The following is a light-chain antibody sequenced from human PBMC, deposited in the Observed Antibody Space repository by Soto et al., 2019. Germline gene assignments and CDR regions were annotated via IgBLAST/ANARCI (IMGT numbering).Light chain of an antibody. J-gene: IGLJ1*01. CDR1: SSDVGGYNY. CDR2: EVT. CDR3: NSYTGSNTFV. Sequence: QSALTQPASVSGSPGQSITISCTGTSSDVGGYNYASWYQQHPGKAPKLMIFEVTNRPSGISNRFSGSRSGNTASLTISDLQAEDEAEYYCNSYTGSNTFVFGTGTKVTVL. V-gene: IGLV2-14*03.